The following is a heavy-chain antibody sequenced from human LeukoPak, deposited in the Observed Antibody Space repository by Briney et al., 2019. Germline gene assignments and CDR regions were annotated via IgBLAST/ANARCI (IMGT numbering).Heavy chain of an antibody. J-gene: IGHJ4*02. Sequence: GGSLRLSCAAPGFTFSSYAMSWVRQAPGKGLEWVSAISGSGGTKYYADSVNGRFTISRDNSKNTLYLQMNSLTAEDTALYYCAQVMGVRGAPSDYWGQGILVTVSS. D-gene: IGHD3-10*01. CDR1: GFTFSSYA. CDR3: AQVMGVRGAPSDY. V-gene: IGHV3-23*01. CDR2: ISGSGGTK.